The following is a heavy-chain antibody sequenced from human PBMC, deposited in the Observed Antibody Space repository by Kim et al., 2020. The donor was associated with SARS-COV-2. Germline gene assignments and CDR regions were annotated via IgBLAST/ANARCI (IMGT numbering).Heavy chain of an antibody. Sequence: GGSLRLSCAASGFTFSSYSMNWVRQAPGKGLEWVSSISSSSSYTYYADSVKGRFTISRDNAKNSLYLQMNSLRAEDTAVYYCARDYGSGEYFDYWGQGTLVTVSS. J-gene: IGHJ4*02. CDR3: ARDYGSGEYFDY. CDR2: ISSSSSYT. V-gene: IGHV3-21*01. D-gene: IGHD3-10*01. CDR1: GFTFSSYS.